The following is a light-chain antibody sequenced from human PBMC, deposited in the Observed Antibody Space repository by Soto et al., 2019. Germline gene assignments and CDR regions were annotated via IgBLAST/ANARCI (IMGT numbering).Light chain of an antibody. V-gene: IGLV2-23*01. CDR1: SSDVGNYNL. J-gene: IGLJ1*01. Sequence: QSALTQPASVSGSPGQSITISCTGTSSDVGNYNLVSWYQHHPSKAPKLMVYEGNKRPSGVSNRFSGSKSGNTASLTISGLQAEDEAEYYCCSYAGSATYVFGTGTKLTVL. CDR2: EGN. CDR3: CSYAGSATYV.